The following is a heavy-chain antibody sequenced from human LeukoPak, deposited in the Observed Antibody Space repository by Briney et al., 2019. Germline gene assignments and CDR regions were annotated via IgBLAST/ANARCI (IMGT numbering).Heavy chain of an antibody. V-gene: IGHV3-23*01. CDR1: GFTFDDYA. CDR3: AKEVGATTFHFDY. D-gene: IGHD1-26*01. Sequence: GRSLRLSCAASGFTFDDYAMHWVRQAPGKGLEWVSAISGSGGSTYYAGSVKGRFTISRDNSKNTLYLQMNSLRAEDTAVYYCAKEVGATTFHFDYWGQGTLVTVSS. CDR2: ISGSGGST. J-gene: IGHJ4*02.